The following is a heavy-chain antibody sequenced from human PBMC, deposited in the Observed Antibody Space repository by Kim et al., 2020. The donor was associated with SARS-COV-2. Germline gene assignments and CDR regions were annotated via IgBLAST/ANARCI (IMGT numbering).Heavy chain of an antibody. V-gene: IGHV4-39*01. CDR3: ARHDPQWLRFENYFDY. J-gene: IGHJ4*02. Sequence: SETLPLTCTVSGGSISSSSYYWGWIRQPPGKGLEWIGSIYYSGITYYNPSLKSRVTISVDTSKNQFSLKLSSVTAADTAVYYCARHDPQWLRFENYFDYWGQGTLVTVSS. CDR2: IYYSGIT. CDR1: GGSISSSSYY. D-gene: IGHD5-12*01.